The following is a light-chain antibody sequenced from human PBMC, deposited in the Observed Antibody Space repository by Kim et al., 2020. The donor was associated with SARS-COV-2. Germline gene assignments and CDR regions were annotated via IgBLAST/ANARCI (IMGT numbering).Light chain of an antibody. V-gene: IGKV1-39*01. Sequence: SASVGDRVTITCRASQSINTYLNWYPQTPGNAPKLLIYATSSLQIGVPSRFSGSGSGTDFTLTINSLQPEDFATYYCQQSYTTPRTFGQGTKLEIK. CDR2: ATS. J-gene: IGKJ2*02. CDR3: QQSYTTPRT. CDR1: QSINTY.